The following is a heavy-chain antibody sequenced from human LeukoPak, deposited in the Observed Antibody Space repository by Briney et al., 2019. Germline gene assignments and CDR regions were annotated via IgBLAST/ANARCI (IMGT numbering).Heavy chain of an antibody. J-gene: IGHJ4*02. V-gene: IGHV1-2*02. CDR1: GYTFTGYY. CDR2: INPNSGGT. D-gene: IGHD3-16*02. CDR3: ARDKYYDYVWGSYRPDY. Sequence: GASVKVSCKASGYTFTGYYLHWVRQPPGQGLEGMEGINPNSGGTNYAQKFQGRVTMTRDTSISTAYMELSRLRYDDTAVYYCARDKYYDYVWGSYRPDYWGQGTLVTVSS.